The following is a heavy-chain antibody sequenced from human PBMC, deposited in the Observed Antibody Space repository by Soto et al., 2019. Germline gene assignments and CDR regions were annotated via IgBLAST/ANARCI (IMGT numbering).Heavy chain of an antibody. CDR1: GGSISSSSYY. V-gene: IGHV4-39*07. D-gene: IGHD6-13*01. J-gene: IGHJ4*02. CDR3: ARRGIATAAMVNFDY. CDR2: IYYSGNT. Sequence: SETLSLTCTVSGGSISSSSYYWGWIRQPPGKGLEWIGYIYYSGNTYYNPSLKSRVTISVDTSENQFSLQLTSVTAADTAVYYCARRGIATAAMVNFDYWGQGTLVTV.